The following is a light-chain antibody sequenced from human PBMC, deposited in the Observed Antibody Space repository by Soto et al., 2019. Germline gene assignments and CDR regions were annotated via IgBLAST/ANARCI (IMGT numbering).Light chain of an antibody. Sequence: DIQMTQSPSTLSASLGDRVTITCRASQGISRWLAWYQQRPGKAPKLLIYDASTLHSGVPSRFSGSGSGTDFTLTISSLQPEDFATYYCQQLNKYPSTFGGGTKVDIK. CDR1: QGISRW. CDR2: DAS. CDR3: QQLNKYPST. V-gene: IGKV1-5*01. J-gene: IGKJ4*01.